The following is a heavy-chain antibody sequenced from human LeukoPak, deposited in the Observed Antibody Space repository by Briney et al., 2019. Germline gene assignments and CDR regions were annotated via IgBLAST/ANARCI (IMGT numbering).Heavy chain of an antibody. Sequence: GGSLRLSCAAPRFTVSSNYMTWVRQAPGKGLEWVSVIYSGGNTYYADSVKGRFTISRDNSKNTLYLQMNSLRAEDTAVYYCAKDSLYYDILTGYYKSPWDYWGQGTLVTVSS. CDR2: IYSGGNT. V-gene: IGHV3-66*01. D-gene: IGHD3-9*01. CDR3: AKDSLYYDILTGYYKSPWDY. CDR1: RFTVSSNY. J-gene: IGHJ4*02.